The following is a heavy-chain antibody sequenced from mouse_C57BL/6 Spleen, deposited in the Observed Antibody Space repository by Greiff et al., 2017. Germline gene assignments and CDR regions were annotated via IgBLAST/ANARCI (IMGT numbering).Heavy chain of an antibody. CDR3: AKNRNSKDYAMDY. Sequence: QVQLQQSGPGLVQPSQSLSITCTVSGFSLTSYGVHWVRQSPGKGLEWLGVIWRGGSTDYNAAFMSRLSITKDNSKSQVFFKMNSLQADDTAIYYCAKNRNSKDYAMDYWGQGTSVTVSS. CDR1: GFSLTSYG. J-gene: IGHJ4*01. V-gene: IGHV2-5*01. CDR2: IWRGGST. D-gene: IGHD2-5*01.